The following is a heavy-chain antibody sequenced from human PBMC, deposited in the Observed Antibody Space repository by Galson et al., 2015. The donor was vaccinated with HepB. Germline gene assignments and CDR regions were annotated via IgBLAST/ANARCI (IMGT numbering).Heavy chain of an antibody. CDR3: VKDRGYSSSWGVGASYWYFDL. Sequence: SLRLSCAASGFTFSSYAMHWVRQAPGKGLEYVSAISSNGGSTYYADSVKGRFTISRDNSKNTLYLQMSSLRAEDTAVYYCVKDRGYSSSWGVGASYWYFDLWGRGTLVTVSS. V-gene: IGHV3-64D*06. J-gene: IGHJ2*01. CDR1: GFTFSSYA. CDR2: ISSNGGST. D-gene: IGHD6-13*01.